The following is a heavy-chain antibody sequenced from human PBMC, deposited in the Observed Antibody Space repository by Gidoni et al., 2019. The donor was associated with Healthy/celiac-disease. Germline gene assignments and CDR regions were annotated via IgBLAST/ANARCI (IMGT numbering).Heavy chain of an antibody. V-gene: IGHV1-69*19. Sequence: QVQLVQSGAEVKKPGSSVKVSCKASGVTFSSYAISWVRQAPGQGLEWMGGIIPIFGTANYAQKFQGRVTITADESTSTAYMELSSLRSEDTAVYYCARASYYGDYDGYYFDYWGQGTLVTVSS. CDR3: ARASYYGDYDGYYFDY. J-gene: IGHJ4*02. CDR2: IIPIFGTA. D-gene: IGHD4-17*01. CDR1: GVTFSSYA.